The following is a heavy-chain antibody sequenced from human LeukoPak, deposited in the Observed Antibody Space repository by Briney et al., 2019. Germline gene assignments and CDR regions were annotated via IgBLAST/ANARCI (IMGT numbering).Heavy chain of an antibody. Sequence: PSETLSLTCTVSGGSISSYYWSWIRQPAGKGLEWIGRIYTSGSTNYNPSLKSRVTMSVDTSNNQFSLKLSSATAADTAVYYCARDSKLRVPGSGSFRNRNAFEIWGQGTMVTVSS. CDR3: ARDSKLRVPGSGSFRNRNAFEI. J-gene: IGHJ3*02. D-gene: IGHD1-26*01. CDR2: IYTSGST. V-gene: IGHV4-4*07. CDR1: GGSISSYY.